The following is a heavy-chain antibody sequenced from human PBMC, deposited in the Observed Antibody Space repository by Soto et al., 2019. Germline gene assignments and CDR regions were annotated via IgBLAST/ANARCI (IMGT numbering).Heavy chain of an antibody. D-gene: IGHD4-17*01. V-gene: IGHV4-31*03. CDR2: IYYSGST. CDR1: GGSISSGGYY. Sequence: QAQLQESGPGLVKPSQTLSLTCTVSGGSISSGGYYWSWIRQHPGKGLEWIGYIYYSGSTYYNPSLKSRVTISVDTSKNQFSLKLSSVTAADTAVYYCARGASPEDYGGRGYFDYWGQGTLVTVSS. CDR3: ARGASPEDYGGRGYFDY. J-gene: IGHJ4*02.